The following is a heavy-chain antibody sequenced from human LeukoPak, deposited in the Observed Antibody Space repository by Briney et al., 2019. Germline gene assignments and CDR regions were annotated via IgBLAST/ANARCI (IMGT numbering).Heavy chain of an antibody. D-gene: IGHD4-11*01. Sequence: PGGSLRLSCAASGFTFSSYSMNWVRQAPGKGLGWVSSISSSSSYIYYADSVKGRFTISRDNAKNSLYLQMNSLRAEDTAVYYCARDFTSSTVTTSHFDYWGQGTLVTVSS. CDR2: ISSSSSYI. CDR1: GFTFSSYS. CDR3: ARDFTSSTVTTSHFDY. J-gene: IGHJ4*02. V-gene: IGHV3-21*01.